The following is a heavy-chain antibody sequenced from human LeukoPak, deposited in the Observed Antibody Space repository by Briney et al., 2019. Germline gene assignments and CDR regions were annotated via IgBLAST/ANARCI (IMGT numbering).Heavy chain of an antibody. CDR1: GFTFSDYY. J-gene: IGHJ4*02. Sequence: GGSLRLSCAASGFTFSDYYMSWIRQAPGKGLEWVSYISSSGSTIHYADSVKGRFTISRDNAKNSLYLQMNSLRAEDTAVYYCAKGDLVVVAATLVDYWGQGTLSPSPQ. CDR2: ISSSGSTI. D-gene: IGHD2-15*01. CDR3: AKGDLVVVAATLVDY. V-gene: IGHV3-11*04.